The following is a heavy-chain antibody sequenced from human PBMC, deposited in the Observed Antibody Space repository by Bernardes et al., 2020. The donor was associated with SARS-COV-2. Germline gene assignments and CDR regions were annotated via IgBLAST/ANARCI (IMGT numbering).Heavy chain of an antibody. J-gene: IGHJ4*02. Sequence: GSLRLSCAASGFTFRSYWMHWVRQAPGKGLVWVSRINNDGSSRIYADSVKGRFTISRDNAKNTLYLQMNGLRAEDTAVYYCVRESYYDSSGLNDYWGQGTLVTVSS. CDR2: INNDGSSR. D-gene: IGHD3-22*01. CDR3: VRESYYDSSGLNDY. V-gene: IGHV3-74*01. CDR1: GFTFRSYW.